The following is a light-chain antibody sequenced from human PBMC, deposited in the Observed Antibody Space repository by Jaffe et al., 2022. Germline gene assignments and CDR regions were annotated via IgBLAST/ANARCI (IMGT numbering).Light chain of an antibody. CDR2: EVT. V-gene: IGLV2-14*01. CDR1: SNDIGTYNY. CDR3: ASYTTSVTYV. J-gene: IGLJ1*01. Sequence: QSALTQPASVSGSPGQSIIVSCIGTSNDIGTYNYVSWYQQHPGKVPKLLIYEVTNRPSGVSSRFSGSKSGNTASLIISGLQTEDEADYYCASYTTSVTYVFGTGTKVTVL.